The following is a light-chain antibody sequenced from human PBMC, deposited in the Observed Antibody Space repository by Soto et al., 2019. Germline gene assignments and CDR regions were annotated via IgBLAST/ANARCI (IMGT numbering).Light chain of an antibody. CDR2: DAS. CDR3: QQRSSWPIT. V-gene: IGKV3-11*01. J-gene: IGKJ3*01. Sequence: EIVLTQSPATLSLSPGGRATLSCRASQSVSSYLAWYQQKPGQAPRLLIYDASNRATGIPDRFTGSGSGTGFTLTISSLEPEDFAIYYCQQRSSWPITFGPGTKVDIK. CDR1: QSVSSY.